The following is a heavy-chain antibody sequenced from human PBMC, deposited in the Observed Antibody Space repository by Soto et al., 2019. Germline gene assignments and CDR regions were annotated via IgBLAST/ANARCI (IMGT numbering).Heavy chain of an antibody. CDR1: GYTLTELS. CDR3: ASRPSVLAVPAAIWDHALDI. D-gene: IGHD2-2*02. CDR2: FDPEDGET. V-gene: IGHV1-24*01. Sequence: GASVEVSCKVSGYTLTELSMHWVRQAPGKGLEWMGGFDPEDGETIYAQKFQGRVTMTEDTSTDTAYMELSSLRSEDTAVYYCASRPSVLAVPAAIWDHALDIWGQGTTVTVSS. J-gene: IGHJ6*02.